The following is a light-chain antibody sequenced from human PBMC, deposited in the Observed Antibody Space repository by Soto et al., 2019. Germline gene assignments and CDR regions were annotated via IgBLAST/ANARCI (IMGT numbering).Light chain of an antibody. J-gene: IGKJ4*01. CDR1: QDINNY. CDR2: GAS. Sequence: DIQMTQSPSSLSASVGDRVTITCRASQDINNYLAWYQQKPGKVPKLLIFGASSLHSGVPSRFSGSGSGTDFTLTISRLQPGDVATYYCQTYNSAPLTLGGGTKVDTK. V-gene: IGKV1-27*01. CDR3: QTYNSAPLT.